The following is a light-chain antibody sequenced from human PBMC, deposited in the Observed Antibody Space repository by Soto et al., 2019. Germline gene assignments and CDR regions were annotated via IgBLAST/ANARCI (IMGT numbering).Light chain of an antibody. Sequence: DIQLTQSPSSLSASVGDRVTITCQASQDISNYLNWYQQKSGKAPKLLINEASNLEAGVPSRFSGSGFGTDFNLTFTSLQPEDNGTYYWQQYDKPVYPFGQGNKLEIK. V-gene: IGKV1-33*01. CDR3: QQYDKPVYP. J-gene: IGKJ2*01. CDR2: EAS. CDR1: QDISNY.